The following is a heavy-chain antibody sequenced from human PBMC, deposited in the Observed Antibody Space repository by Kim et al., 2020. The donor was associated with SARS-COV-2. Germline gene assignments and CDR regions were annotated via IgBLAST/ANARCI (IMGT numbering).Heavy chain of an antibody. J-gene: IGHJ6*01. Sequence: SETLSLTCSVSGGSIRSSTYYWGWIRQPPGKGLEWIGSIYYSGSTYYNPSLKSRVTISADTSKNQFSLKLSPVTAAATAVYYCASHVGARYYSIDDWWQG. CDR2: IYYSGST. V-gene: IGHV4-39*01. CDR3: ASHVGARYYSIDD. D-gene: IGHD1-26*01. CDR1: GGSIRSSTYY.